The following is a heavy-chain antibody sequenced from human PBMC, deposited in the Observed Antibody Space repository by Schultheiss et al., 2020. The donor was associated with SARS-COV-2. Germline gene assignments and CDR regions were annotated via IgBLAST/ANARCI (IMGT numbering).Heavy chain of an antibody. CDR1: GFTFSSYD. D-gene: IGHD3-22*01. CDR3: AKDRSDHYYDSSGTNY. Sequence: GGSLRLSCAASGFTFSSYDMHWVRQATGKGLEWVSAISGSGGSTYYADSVKGRFTISRDNSKNTLYLQMNSLRAEDTAVYYCAKDRSDHYYDSSGTNYWGQGTLVTVSS. V-gene: IGHV3-23*01. CDR2: ISGSGGST. J-gene: IGHJ4*02.